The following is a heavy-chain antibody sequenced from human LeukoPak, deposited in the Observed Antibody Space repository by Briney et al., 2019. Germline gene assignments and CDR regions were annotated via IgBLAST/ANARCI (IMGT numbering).Heavy chain of an antibody. D-gene: IGHD3-9*01. J-gene: IGHJ4*02. V-gene: IGHV4-4*07. CDR3: ARGGILTGYYVYFDY. CDR1: GGSISVYY. Sequence: PSETLSLTCTVSGGSISVYYWSWIRQPAGKGLEWIVRIYTNVSTNSNPSLKSRATISEDTSKNQFSLKLRSVTAAATACFYCARGGILTGYYVYFDYWGKGTLVTVSS. CDR2: IYTNVST.